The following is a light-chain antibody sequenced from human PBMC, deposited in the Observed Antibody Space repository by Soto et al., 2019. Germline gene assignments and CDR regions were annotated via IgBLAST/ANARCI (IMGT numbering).Light chain of an antibody. CDR1: QSVTSNY. J-gene: IGKJ2*01. CDR2: GAS. V-gene: IGKV3-20*01. CDR3: QHYGSSPPNT. Sequence: EIVLTQSPGTLSLSPGERATLSCRATQSVTSNYLAWYQQRPGQAPRLLIYGASIRATGIPDRFSGSGSGADSTLTISRLEPEDFAVYYCQHYGSSPPNTVGQGTKLEIK.